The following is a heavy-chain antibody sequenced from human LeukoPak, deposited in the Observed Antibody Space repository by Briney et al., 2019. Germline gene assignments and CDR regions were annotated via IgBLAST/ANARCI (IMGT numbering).Heavy chain of an antibody. CDR2: IYYSGST. CDR3: ARSSGYYQYYFDS. V-gene: IGHV4-31*03. Sequence: SQTLSLTCTVSGGSISSGGYYWSWIRQHPGKGLEWIGYIYYSGSTYYNPSLKSRATISVDASKNQFSLKLTSVTAADTAVYFCARSSGYYQYYFDSWGQGTLVTVSS. D-gene: IGHD3-22*01. J-gene: IGHJ4*02. CDR1: GGSISSGGYY.